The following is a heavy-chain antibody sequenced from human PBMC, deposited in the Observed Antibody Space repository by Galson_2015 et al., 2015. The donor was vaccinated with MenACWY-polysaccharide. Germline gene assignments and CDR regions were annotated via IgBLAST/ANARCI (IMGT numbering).Heavy chain of an antibody. CDR1: GVTFSNYG. J-gene: IGHJ4*02. Sequence: SLRLSCAASGVTFSNYGMHWVRQAPGKGLEWVAVIPYDGGTKYYADSVKGRFTISRDKSRNTLYLRMDSLRPEDTAVYFCAREGDTYRSGRYGSWGQGTLVTVSS. CDR3: AREGDTYRSGRYGS. V-gene: IGHV3-30*03. CDR2: IPYDGGTK. D-gene: IGHD1-26*01.